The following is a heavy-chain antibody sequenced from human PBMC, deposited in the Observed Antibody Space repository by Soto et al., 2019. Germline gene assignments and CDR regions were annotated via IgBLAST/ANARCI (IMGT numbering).Heavy chain of an antibody. Sequence: SETLSLTCTVSGASIGSGDYYWSWIRQHPGKGLEWIGYIYYSGGTYYNPSLKSRVTISVDTSKNQFSLELSSVTAADTAVYYCASIYDSSGYYYGNNWFDPRGQRTPVTVSS. CDR1: GASIGSGDYY. CDR2: IYYSGGT. J-gene: IGHJ5*02. V-gene: IGHV4-31*02. D-gene: IGHD3-22*01. CDR3: ASIYDSSGYYYGNNWFDP.